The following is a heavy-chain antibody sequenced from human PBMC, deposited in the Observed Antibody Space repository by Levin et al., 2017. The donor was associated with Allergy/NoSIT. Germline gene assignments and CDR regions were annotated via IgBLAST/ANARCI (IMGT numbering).Heavy chain of an antibody. V-gene: IGHV5-51*01. D-gene: IGHD3-9*01. Sequence: GESLKISCKGSGYSFTSYWIGWVRQMPGKGLEWMGIMYPGDSDTRYSPSFQGQVTISADKSISTAYLQWSSLKASDTGMYYCARPRSYYDISDAFDIWGQGTMVTVSS. CDR2: MYPGDSDT. CDR3: ARPRSYYDISDAFDI. CDR1: GYSFTSYW. J-gene: IGHJ3*02.